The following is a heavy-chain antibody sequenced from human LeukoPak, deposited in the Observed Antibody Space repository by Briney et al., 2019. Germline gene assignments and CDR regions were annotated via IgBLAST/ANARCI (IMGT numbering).Heavy chain of an antibody. Sequence: GESLQISSKGSGYGFTSYWIGWVRPMPGKGLEWMGVIFPVDSDTRYSPSFHGQVTISADKSISTAYLQWSSLKASHTAMYYCARRSAVAGRFNDFDYWGQGTLVTVSS. CDR1: GYGFTSYW. CDR2: IFPVDSDT. D-gene: IGHD6-19*01. CDR3: ARRSAVAGRFNDFDY. J-gene: IGHJ4*02. V-gene: IGHV5-51*01.